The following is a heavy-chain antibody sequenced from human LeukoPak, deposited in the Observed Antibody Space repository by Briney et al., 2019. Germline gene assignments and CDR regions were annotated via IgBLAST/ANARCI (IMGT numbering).Heavy chain of an antibody. CDR1: GYTFTSYY. D-gene: IGHD3-10*01. Sequence: ASVKVSCKASGYTFTSYYVHWVRQAPGQGLEWMGIINPSTGSTNHAQKFQGRVTMTRDTSTTTVYMELSSLRSEDTAVYYCARGISYYGSGSLDYWGQGTLVTVSS. CDR3: ARGISYYGSGSLDY. V-gene: IGHV1-46*01. CDR2: INPSTGST. J-gene: IGHJ4*02.